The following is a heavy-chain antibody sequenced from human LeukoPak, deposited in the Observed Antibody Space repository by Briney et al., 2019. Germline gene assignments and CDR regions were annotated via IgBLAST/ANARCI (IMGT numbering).Heavy chain of an antibody. V-gene: IGHV4-59*12. CDR2: IYYSGST. CDR1: GGSISSYY. J-gene: IGHJ4*02. Sequence: PSETLSLTCTVSGGSISSYYWSWIRQPPGKGLEWIGYIYYSGSTNYNPSLKSRVTISVDTSKNQFSLKLSSVTAADTAVYYCARRRRRDYYDSSGYSDYWGQGTLVTVSS. D-gene: IGHD3-22*01. CDR3: ARRRRRDYYDSSGYSDY.